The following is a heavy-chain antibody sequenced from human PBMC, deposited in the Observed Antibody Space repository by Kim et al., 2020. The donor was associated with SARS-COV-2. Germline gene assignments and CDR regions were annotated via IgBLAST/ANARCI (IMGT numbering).Heavy chain of an antibody. CDR3: AKVPSYSGSYDLPDY. D-gene: IGHD1-26*01. J-gene: IGHJ4*02. Sequence: AGSVTGRFTITRDNSKNTLYLQMNSLRAEDTALYYCAKVPSYSGSYDLPDYWGQGTLATVSS. V-gene: IGHV3-23*01.